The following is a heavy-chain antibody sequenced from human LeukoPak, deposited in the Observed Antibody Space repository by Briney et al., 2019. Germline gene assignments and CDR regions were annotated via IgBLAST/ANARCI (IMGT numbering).Heavy chain of an antibody. CDR1: GGTFSSYA. CDR2: IIPILGIA. CDR3: ARDYYDSLDY. D-gene: IGHD3-22*01. Sequence: ASVKVSCKASGGTFSSYAISWVRQAPGQGLEWMGRIIPILGIANYAQKFQGRVTITADKSTSTAYMELSSLRSEDTAVYFCARDYYDSLDYWGQGTLVTVSS. J-gene: IGHJ4*02. V-gene: IGHV1-69*04.